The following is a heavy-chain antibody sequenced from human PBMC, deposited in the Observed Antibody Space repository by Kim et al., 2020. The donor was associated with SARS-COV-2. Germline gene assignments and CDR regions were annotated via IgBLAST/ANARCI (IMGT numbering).Heavy chain of an antibody. CDR3: AKSPARNMVVVAATGWFDP. J-gene: IGHJ5*02. D-gene: IGHD2-15*01. CDR2: ISWNSGSI. V-gene: IGHV3-9*01. Sequence: GGSLRLSCAASGFTFDDYAMHWVRQAPGKGLEWVSGISWNSGSIGYADSVKGRFTISRDNAKNSLYLQMNSLRAEDTALYYCAKSPARNMVVVAATGWFDPWGQGTLVTVSS. CDR1: GFTFDDYA.